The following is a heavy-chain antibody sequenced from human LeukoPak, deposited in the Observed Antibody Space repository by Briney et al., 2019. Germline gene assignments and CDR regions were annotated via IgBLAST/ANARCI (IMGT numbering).Heavy chain of an antibody. CDR1: GGSFSRYY. J-gene: IGHJ4*02. CDR3: ARVLPYDSQLDY. D-gene: IGHD3-22*01. V-gene: IGHV4-34*01. Sequence: PSETMSLTCAVYGGSFSRYYWSWIRQPPGKGLEWIGEINHSGSTNYNPSLKSRVTISVDTSKNQFSLKLSSVTAADTAVYYCARVLPYDSQLDYWGQGTLVTVSS. CDR2: INHSGST.